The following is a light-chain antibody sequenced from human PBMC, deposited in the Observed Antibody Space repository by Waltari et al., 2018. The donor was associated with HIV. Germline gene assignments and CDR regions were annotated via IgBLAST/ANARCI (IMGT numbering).Light chain of an antibody. CDR3: QQYYNWPLT. Sequence: EIVMTQSPASLSVSPGERATLSCRASQGVGSNLAWYQQQPGQASRLLIYGASTRATGIPARFGGSGSRTEFTLTISSLQSEDFAVYFCQQYYNWPLTFGGGTKVEI. CDR1: QGVGSN. V-gene: IGKV3-15*01. J-gene: IGKJ4*01. CDR2: GAS.